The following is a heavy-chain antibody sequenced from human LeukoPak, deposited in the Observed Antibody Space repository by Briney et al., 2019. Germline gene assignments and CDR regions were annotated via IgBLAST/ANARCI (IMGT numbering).Heavy chain of an antibody. J-gene: IGHJ4*02. Sequence: SVKASCKASGGTFSSYAISWVRQAPGQGLEWMGRIIPILGIANYAQKFQGRVTITADKSTSTAYMELSSLRSEDTAVCYCARDDGSSYGYWGQGTLVTVSS. D-gene: IGHD5-18*01. CDR3: ARDDGSSYGY. CDR1: GGTFSSYA. V-gene: IGHV1-69*04. CDR2: IIPILGIA.